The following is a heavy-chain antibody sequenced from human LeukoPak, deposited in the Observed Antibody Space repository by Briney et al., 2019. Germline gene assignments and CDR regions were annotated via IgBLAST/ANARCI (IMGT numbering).Heavy chain of an antibody. V-gene: IGHV1-2*02. J-gene: IGHJ4*02. CDR2: INPNSGGT. CDR3: ARDPITMIVVVITSYYFDY. Sequence: ASVKVSCKAFGYTFTGYYMHWVRQAPGQGLEWMGWINPNSGGTNYAQKFQGRVTMTRDTSISTAYMELSRLRSDDTAVYYCARDPITMIVVVITSYYFDYWGQGTLVTVSS. CDR1: GYTFTGYY. D-gene: IGHD3-22*01.